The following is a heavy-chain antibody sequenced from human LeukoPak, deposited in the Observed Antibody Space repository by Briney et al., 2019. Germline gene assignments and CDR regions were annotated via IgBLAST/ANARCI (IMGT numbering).Heavy chain of an antibody. CDR3: ARDPAYCGGDCYPVLDY. CDR1: GYTLTSYG. CDR2: ISAYNGNT. Sequence: ASVKVSCKASGYTLTSYGISWVRQAPGQGLEWMGWISAYNGNTNYAQKLQGRVTMTTDTSTSTAYMELRSLRSDDTAVYYRARDPAYCGGDCYPVLDYWGQGTLVTVSS. J-gene: IGHJ4*02. D-gene: IGHD2-21*02. V-gene: IGHV1-18*01.